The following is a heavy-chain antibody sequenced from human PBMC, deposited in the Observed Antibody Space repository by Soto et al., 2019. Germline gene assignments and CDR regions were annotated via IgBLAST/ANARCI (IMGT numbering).Heavy chain of an antibody. D-gene: IGHD6-13*01. CDR1: GYTLTELS. CDR2: FDPEDGET. V-gene: IGHV1-24*01. Sequence: ASVKVSCKVSGYTLTELSMRWVRQAPGKGLEWMGGFDPEDGETIYAQKFQGRVTMTEDTSTDTAYMELSSLRSEDTAVYYCATARPDDNSSSPARGDYWGQGTLVTVSS. J-gene: IGHJ4*02. CDR3: ATARPDDNSSSPARGDY.